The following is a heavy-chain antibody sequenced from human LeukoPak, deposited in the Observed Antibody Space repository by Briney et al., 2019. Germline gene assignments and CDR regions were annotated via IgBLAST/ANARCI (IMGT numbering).Heavy chain of an antibody. CDR3: ARGEYYYYGMDV. CDR1: GGSISSYY. J-gene: IGHJ6*02. V-gene: IGHV4-59*08. CDR2: IYYSGST. Sequence: SETLSLTCTVSGGSISSYYWSWIRQPPGKGLEWIGYIYYSGSTNYNPSLKSRVVLSVDTSKNQFSLNLTSVTAADTAVYYCARGEYYYYGMDVWGQGTTVTVS. D-gene: IGHD3-16*01.